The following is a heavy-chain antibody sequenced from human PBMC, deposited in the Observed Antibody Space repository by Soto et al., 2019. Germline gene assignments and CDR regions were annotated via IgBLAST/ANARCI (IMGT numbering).Heavy chain of an antibody. CDR2: LIPIFGTA. CDR1: GGNFSSYA. J-gene: IGHJ4*02. V-gene: IGHV1-69*13. Sequence: ASVKVSCKASGGNFSSYAISWVRQAPGQGLEWMGGLIPIFGTANYTQKFQGRVTITADESTSPDYMELSSLRSEDTAVYYCSRSRTAPSRYSVYDSFFDYWGPGTLVTVSS. CDR3: SRSRTAPSRYSVYDSFFDY. D-gene: IGHD5-12*01.